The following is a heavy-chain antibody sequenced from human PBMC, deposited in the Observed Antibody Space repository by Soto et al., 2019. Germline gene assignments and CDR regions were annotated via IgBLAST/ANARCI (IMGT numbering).Heavy chain of an antibody. CDR1: GGSISSYY. J-gene: IGHJ4*02. CDR3: ARVRDFWSGSYYFDY. D-gene: IGHD3-3*01. Sequence: SETLSLTCTVSGGSISSYYWSWIRQPPGKGLEWIGYIYYSGSTNYNPSLKSRVTISVDTSKNQFSLKLSSVTAADTAVYYCARVRDFWSGSYYFDYWGQGTLVTVSS. V-gene: IGHV4-59*01. CDR2: IYYSGST.